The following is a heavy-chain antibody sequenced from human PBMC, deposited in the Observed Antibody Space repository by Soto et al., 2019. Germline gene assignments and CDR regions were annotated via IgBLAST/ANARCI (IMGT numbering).Heavy chain of an antibody. CDR3: AREDDGGDRDYYGLDV. V-gene: IGHV4-30-4*01. Sequence: SETLSLTCTVSGGSISTDHYHWTWIRQAPGKGLEWIGYIHYSGSIQFNPSLQSRVSMSVDTSKNLFSLRLSSVTAADTAVYFCAREDDGGDRDYYGLDVWGTGTTVTVSS. CDR2: IHYSGSI. CDR1: GGSISTDHYH. D-gene: IGHD2-21*02. J-gene: IGHJ6*04.